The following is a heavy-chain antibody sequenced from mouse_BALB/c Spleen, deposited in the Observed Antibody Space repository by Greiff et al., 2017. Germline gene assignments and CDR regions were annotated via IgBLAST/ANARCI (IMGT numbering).Heavy chain of an antibody. Sequence: VQLQQSRPGLVAPSQSLSITCTVSGFSLTSYGVHWVRQPPGKGLEWLGVIWAGGSTNYNSALMSRLSISKDNSKSQVFLKMNSLQTDDTAMYYCARALRFPMDYWGQGTSVTVSS. D-gene: IGHD1-1*01. CDR3: ARALRFPMDY. J-gene: IGHJ4*01. V-gene: IGHV2-9*02. CDR1: GFSLTSYG. CDR2: IWAGGST.